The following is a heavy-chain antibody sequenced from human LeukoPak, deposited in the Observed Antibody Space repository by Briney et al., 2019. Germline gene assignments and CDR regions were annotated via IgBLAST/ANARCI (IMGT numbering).Heavy chain of an antibody. CDR3: ARGLTTETTIWDY. CDR1: GGSFSGYY. CDR2: INHSGST. V-gene: IGHV4-34*01. D-gene: IGHD4-17*01. J-gene: IGHJ4*02. Sequence: SETLSLTCAVYGGSFSGYYWSWIRQPPGKGLEWIGEINHSGSTNYNPSLKSRVTISVDTSKNQFSLKLSSVTAADTAVYYCARGLTTETTIWDYWGQGTLVTVSS.